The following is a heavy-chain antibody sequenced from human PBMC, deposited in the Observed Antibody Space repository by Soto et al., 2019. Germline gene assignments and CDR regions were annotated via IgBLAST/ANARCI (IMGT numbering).Heavy chain of an antibody. CDR3: ARDVSVPTGGSWSYEPYGMAV. CDR2: ISSSSSTI. V-gene: IGHV3-48*02. CDR1: GFTFSSYS. Sequence: EVQLVESGGGLVQPGGSLRLSCAASGFTFSSYSMNWVRQAPGKGLEWVSYISSSSSTIYYADSVKGRFTISRANAKNSLYLQMNSLRDEDTAVYYCARDVSVPTGGSWSYEPYGMAVWGQWTTVTVCS. D-gene: IGHD3-10*01. J-gene: IGHJ6*02.